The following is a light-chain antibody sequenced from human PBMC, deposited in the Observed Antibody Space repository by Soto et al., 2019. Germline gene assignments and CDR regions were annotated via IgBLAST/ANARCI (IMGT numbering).Light chain of an antibody. V-gene: IGKV2-28*01. CDR2: LGS. CDR3: MQALQTPLT. J-gene: IGKJ4*01. CDR1: QSLLHSNGYNY. Sequence: DIVMTQSPLSLPVTPGETASISCSSSQSLLHSNGYNYLDWYLQKPGQSPQLLIYLGSNRASGVPDRFSGSGSGTDFTLKISRVEAEDVGVYYCMQALQTPLTFGGGTKVDIK.